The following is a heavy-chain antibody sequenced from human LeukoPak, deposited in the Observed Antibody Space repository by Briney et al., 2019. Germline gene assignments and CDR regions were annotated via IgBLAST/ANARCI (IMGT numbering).Heavy chain of an antibody. V-gene: IGHV4-59*01. CDR2: IYYGGST. J-gene: IGHJ5*02. D-gene: IGHD3-3*01. Sequence: SETLSLTRTVSGGSISSYYWSWIRQPPGKGLKWIGIIYYGGSTNYNPSLKSRVTISVDTSKNQFSLKLSSVTAADTAVYYCARANTTNYDFWTGRPDWFDPWGQGTLVTVSS. CDR3: ARANTTNYDFWTGRPDWFDP. CDR1: GGSISSYY.